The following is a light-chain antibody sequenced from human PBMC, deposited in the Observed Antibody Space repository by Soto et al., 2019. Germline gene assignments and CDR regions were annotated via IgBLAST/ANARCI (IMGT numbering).Light chain of an antibody. V-gene: IGKV1-39*01. CDR1: QPIGTS. J-gene: IGKJ1*01. CDR2: AAS. Sequence: DIQMTQSPSSLSASVGDTVTVTCRASQPIGTSLHWYQQKPGKAPKVLISAASRLQSGVPSRFSGSGSGTHFALTISNLQPEDFATYYFQQGYTTLWTFGQGTKVELK. CDR3: QQGYTTLWT.